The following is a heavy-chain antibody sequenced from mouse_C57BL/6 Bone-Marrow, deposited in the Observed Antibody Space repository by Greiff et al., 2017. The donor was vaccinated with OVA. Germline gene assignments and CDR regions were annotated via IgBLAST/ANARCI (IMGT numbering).Heavy chain of an antibody. J-gene: IGHJ3*01. Sequence: EVKVVESGGGLVKPGGSLKLSCAASGFTFSSYAMSWVRQTPEKRLEWVATISDGGSYTYYPDNVKGPFTISRDNAKNNLYLQMSHLKSEDTAMYYCASPYDYTWFAYWGQGTLVTVSA. CDR3: ASPYDYTWFAY. CDR2: ISDGGSYT. V-gene: IGHV5-4*03. D-gene: IGHD2-4*01. CDR1: GFTFSSYA.